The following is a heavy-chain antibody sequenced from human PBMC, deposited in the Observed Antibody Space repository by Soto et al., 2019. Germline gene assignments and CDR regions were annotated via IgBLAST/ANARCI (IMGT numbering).Heavy chain of an antibody. CDR3: AGLVVVAAVGY. CDR2: IRSSGTTI. J-gene: IGHJ4*02. D-gene: IGHD2-15*01. Sequence: GGSLRLSCAASGFTFSDYYMSWIRQAPGKGLEWVSYIRSSGTTIYYADSVKGRFTISRDNAKNSLYLQMNSLRAEDTAVYYCAGLVVVAAVGYWGQGTLVTVSS. CDR1: GFTFSDYY. V-gene: IGHV3-11*01.